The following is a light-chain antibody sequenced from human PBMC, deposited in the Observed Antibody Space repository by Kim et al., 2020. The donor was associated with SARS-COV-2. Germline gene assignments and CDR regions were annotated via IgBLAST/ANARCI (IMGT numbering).Light chain of an antibody. Sequence: QRVTISCSGSSANIGSNNVNWYQQLRGTAPKLLSYSNNQRPSGVPDRFSGSKSGTSASLAISGLQSEDVADYYCAAWDDSLNGPVFGGGTKLTVL. V-gene: IGLV1-44*01. J-gene: IGLJ3*02. CDR2: SNN. CDR1: SANIGSNN. CDR3: AAWDDSLNGPV.